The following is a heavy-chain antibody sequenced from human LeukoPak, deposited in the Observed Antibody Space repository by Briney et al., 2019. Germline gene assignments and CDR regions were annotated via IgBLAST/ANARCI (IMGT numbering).Heavy chain of an antibody. J-gene: IGHJ3*02. V-gene: IGHV3-48*04. CDR1: GFTFNTYS. CDR3: ARRAAGTSVNVGAFDI. Sequence: TGGSLRLSCAASGFTFNTYSMNWARQAPGKGLEWVSYISSSGSTIYYADSVKGRFTISRDNAKNSLYLQMNSLRAEDTAVYYCARRAAGTSVNVGAFDIWGQGTMVTVSS. CDR2: ISSSGSTI. D-gene: IGHD6-13*01.